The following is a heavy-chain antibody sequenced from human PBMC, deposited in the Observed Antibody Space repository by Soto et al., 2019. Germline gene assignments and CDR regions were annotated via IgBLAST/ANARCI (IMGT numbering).Heavy chain of an antibody. V-gene: IGHV3-30*18. CDR2: ISYDGSNK. CDR1: GFTFSSYG. CDR3: AKDGLVVAAIPYAEYFQH. D-gene: IGHD2-15*01. J-gene: IGHJ1*01. Sequence: GVSLRLSCAASGFTFSSYGMHWVRQAPGKGLEWVAVISYDGSNKYYADSVKGRFTISRDNSKNTLYLQMNSLRAEDTAVYYCAKDGLVVAAIPYAEYFQHWGQGTLVTVSS.